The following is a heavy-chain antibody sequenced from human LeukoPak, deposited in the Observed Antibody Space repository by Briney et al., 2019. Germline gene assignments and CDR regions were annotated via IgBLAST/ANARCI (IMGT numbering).Heavy chain of an antibody. J-gene: IGHJ3*02. Sequence: GASVKVSCKASGYTFTGYYMHWVRQAPGQGLEWMGWINPNSGGTNYAQKFQGRVTMTRDTSITTAYMELSRLRSDDTAVYYCARDRYYDPSGAFDIWGQGTMVTVSS. D-gene: IGHD3-22*01. V-gene: IGHV1-2*02. CDR3: ARDRYYDPSGAFDI. CDR2: INPNSGGT. CDR1: GYTFTGYY.